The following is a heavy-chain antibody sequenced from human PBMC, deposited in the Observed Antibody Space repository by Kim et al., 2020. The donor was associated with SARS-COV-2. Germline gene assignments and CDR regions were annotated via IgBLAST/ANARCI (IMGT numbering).Heavy chain of an antibody. D-gene: IGHD3-10*01. V-gene: IGHV3-9*01. Sequence: SVKGRFTISRDNDKNSLYLQMNSLRAEDTALYYCAKDISSMVRGFNWFDPWGQGTLVTVSS. J-gene: IGHJ5*02. CDR3: AKDISSMVRGFNWFDP.